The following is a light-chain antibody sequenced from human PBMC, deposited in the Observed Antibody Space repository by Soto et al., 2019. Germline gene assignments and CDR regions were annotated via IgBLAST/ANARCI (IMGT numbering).Light chain of an antibody. CDR3: QQRSNWPRMYT. Sequence: EIVLTQSPATLSLSPGERATLSCRASQSVSSYLAWYQQKPGQAPRLLIYDASNRATGIPARFSGSGSGTDFTLTISSLEPEDCAVSYCQQRSNWPRMYTFGQGTKLEIK. CDR1: QSVSSY. CDR2: DAS. J-gene: IGKJ2*01. V-gene: IGKV3-11*01.